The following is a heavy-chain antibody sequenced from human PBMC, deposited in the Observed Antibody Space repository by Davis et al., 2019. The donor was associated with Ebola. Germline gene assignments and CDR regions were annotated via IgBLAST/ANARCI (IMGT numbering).Heavy chain of an antibody. CDR1: GCTLTSNT. Sequence: SVKVSCKASGCTLTSNTISWVRQAPGQGLEWMGGIIPMFGTKNYARKLQGRVTITADESTSTAYMELSSLRSEDTAVYYCARTGDYGGNSGDYWGQGTLVTVSS. D-gene: IGHD4-23*01. V-gene: IGHV1-69*13. CDR2: IIPMFGTK. CDR3: ARTGDYGGNSGDY. J-gene: IGHJ4*02.